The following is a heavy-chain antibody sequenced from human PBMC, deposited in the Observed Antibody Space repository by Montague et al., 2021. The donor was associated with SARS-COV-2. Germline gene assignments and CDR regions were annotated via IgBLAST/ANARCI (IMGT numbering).Heavy chain of an antibody. V-gene: IGHV4-39*01. CDR3: ARHETGDYPFDD. Sequence: SETLSLTCTVSGGSFMSSDYYWGWIRQAPGKGLEWIGSIYYSGRTKYTPSLKTRLTMSIDKSKNQFSLRLNSATAADTSVYYCARHETGDYPFDDWGQGTLVTVSS. CDR1: GGSFMSSDYY. J-gene: IGHJ4*02. CDR2: IYYSGRT. D-gene: IGHD4-17*01.